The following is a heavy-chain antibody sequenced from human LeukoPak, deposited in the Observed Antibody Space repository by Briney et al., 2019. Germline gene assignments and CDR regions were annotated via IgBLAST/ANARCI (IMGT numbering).Heavy chain of an antibody. V-gene: IGHV3-66*02. Sequence: GGSLRLSCAVSGFTVSSNYMSWVRQAPGRGLEWVLVICSGGSTYSSDSVKGRFTISRDNSKTTRYLQMNSLRAEDPAVYYCARDGMATIGFDYWGQGTLVTVSS. CDR1: GFTVSSNY. D-gene: IGHD5-24*01. J-gene: IGHJ4*02. CDR2: ICSGGST. CDR3: ARDGMATIGFDY.